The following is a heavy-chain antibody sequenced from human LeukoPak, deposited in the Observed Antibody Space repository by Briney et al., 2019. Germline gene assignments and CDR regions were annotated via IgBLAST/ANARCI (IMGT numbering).Heavy chain of an antibody. CDR2: IIPIFGTA. CDR3: ARSLPYDSSGYYPTIDY. J-gene: IGHJ4*02. V-gene: IGHV1-69*06. Sequence: ASVKVSCKASGYTFNGCYMHWVRQAPGQGLEWMGGIIPIFGTANYAQKFQGRVTITADKSTSTAYMELSSLRSEDTAVYYCARSLPYDSSGYYPTIDYWGQGTLVTVSP. CDR1: GYTFNGCY. D-gene: IGHD3-22*01.